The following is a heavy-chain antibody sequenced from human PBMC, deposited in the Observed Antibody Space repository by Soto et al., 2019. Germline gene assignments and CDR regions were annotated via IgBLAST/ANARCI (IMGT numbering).Heavy chain of an antibody. CDR2: ISGSGGST. V-gene: IGHV3-23*01. J-gene: IGHJ4*02. CDR1: GPKLGRYR. Sequence: GPKLGRYRWKGDRQAPVKGLEWVSAISGSGGSTYYADSVKGRFTISRDSSKNTPYLQMHRMRAYGLAIHYCPQYSSGGHFDHLGQGTL. D-gene: IGHD6-19*01. CDR3: PQYSSGGHFDH.